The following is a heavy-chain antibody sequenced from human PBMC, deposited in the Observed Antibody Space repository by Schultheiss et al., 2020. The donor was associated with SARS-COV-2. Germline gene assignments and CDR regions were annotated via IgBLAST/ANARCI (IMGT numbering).Heavy chain of an antibody. CDR3: ARDRYDFWSGYVSYWYFDL. V-gene: IGHV1-69*13. CDR2: IIPIFGTA. J-gene: IGHJ2*01. D-gene: IGHD3-3*01. CDR1: FITFSSYA. Sequence: SVPFSFIAFFITFSSYAISWVRQAPGQGLEWMGGIIPIFGTANYAQKFQGRVTITADESTSTAYMELSSLRSEDTAVYYCARDRYDFWSGYVSYWYFDLWGRGTLVTVSS.